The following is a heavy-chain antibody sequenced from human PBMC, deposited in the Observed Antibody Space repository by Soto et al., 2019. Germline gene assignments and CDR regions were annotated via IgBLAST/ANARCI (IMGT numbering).Heavy chain of an antibody. CDR2: ISGSGGST. D-gene: IGHD2-2*01. Sequence: EVQLLESGGGLVQPGGSLRLSCAASGFTFSSYAMSWVRQAPGKGLEWVSAISGSGGSTYYADSVKGRFTISRDNSKNTLYLQMNSPRAEDTAVYYCAKVGVVVPAAPTFDYWGQGTLVTVSS. J-gene: IGHJ4*02. CDR3: AKVGVVVPAAPTFDY. CDR1: GFTFSSYA. V-gene: IGHV3-23*01.